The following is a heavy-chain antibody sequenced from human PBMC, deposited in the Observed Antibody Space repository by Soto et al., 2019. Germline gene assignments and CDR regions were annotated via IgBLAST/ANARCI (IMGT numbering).Heavy chain of an antibody. D-gene: IGHD7-27*01. CDR2: IYYGGRT. CDR3: ARPGRDWGSLEY. J-gene: IGHJ4*02. V-gene: IGHV4-59*08. Sequence: QVQLQVSGPGLVKPSENLSLTCTVSGDSISSYYWTWIRQPPGKGLEWIAFIYYGGRTNYNPSLKSRVTISGDTSKNQFSLNLNSVTAADTAVYYCARPGRDWGSLEYWGQGTRVTVSS. CDR1: GDSISSYY.